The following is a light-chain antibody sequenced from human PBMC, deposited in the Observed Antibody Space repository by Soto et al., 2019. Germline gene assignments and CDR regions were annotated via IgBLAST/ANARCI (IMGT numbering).Light chain of an antibody. CDR1: QSIGYY. Sequence: DIVLTQSPSSLSASAGDSLTISSRASQSIGYYLNWYQQKPGKAPQLLIYAASNLQSGVPSRFSGSGSGTEFTLTISGLLPEDFAAYHCQQLYTLPFTFGQGTRLEIK. CDR3: QQLYTLPFT. J-gene: IGKJ5*01. CDR2: AAS. V-gene: IGKV1-17*01.